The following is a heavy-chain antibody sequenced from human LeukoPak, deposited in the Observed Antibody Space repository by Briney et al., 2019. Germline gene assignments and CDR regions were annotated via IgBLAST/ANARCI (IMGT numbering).Heavy chain of an antibody. V-gene: IGHV4-39*07. J-gene: IGHJ4*02. D-gene: IGHD4-17*01. Sequence: PSETLSLTCTVSGDSISTSKSYWGWIRQPPLKGLEWIGSIYYTGNTYYNASLKSRVTISVDTSKNQFSLKLSSLTAADTAVYYCARASHDYGDYSHFDYWGQGTLVTVSS. CDR3: ARASHDYGDYSHFDY. CDR2: IYYTGNT. CDR1: GDSISTSKSY.